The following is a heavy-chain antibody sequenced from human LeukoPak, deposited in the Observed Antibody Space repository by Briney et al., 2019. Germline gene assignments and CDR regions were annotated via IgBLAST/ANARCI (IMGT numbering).Heavy chain of an antibody. CDR1: GGSISSYY. CDR2: IYTSGST. V-gene: IGHV4-4*07. CDR3: AREGGYCSSTSCQYYFDY. J-gene: IGHJ4*02. D-gene: IGHD2-2*03. Sequence: SETLSLTCTVSGGSISSYYWSWIRQPAGKGLEWIGRIYTSGSTNYNPSLKSRVTMSVDTSKNQFSLKLSSVTAADTAVYYCAREGGYCSSTSCQYYFDYWGQGTLVAVSS.